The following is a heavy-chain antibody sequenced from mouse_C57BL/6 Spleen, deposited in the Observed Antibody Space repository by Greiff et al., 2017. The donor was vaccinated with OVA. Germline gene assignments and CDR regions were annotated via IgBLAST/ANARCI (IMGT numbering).Heavy chain of an antibody. J-gene: IGHJ4*01. Sequence: VQLQQPGTELVKPGASVKLSCKASGYTFTSYWMHWVKQRPGQGLEWIGNINPSNGGTNYNEKFKSKATLTVDKSSSTAYMQLSSLTSEDSAVYYCARLSPGYYYAMDYWGQGTSVTVSS. D-gene: IGHD4-1*01. CDR2: INPSNGGT. CDR3: ARLSPGYYYAMDY. V-gene: IGHV1-53*01. CDR1: GYTFTSYW.